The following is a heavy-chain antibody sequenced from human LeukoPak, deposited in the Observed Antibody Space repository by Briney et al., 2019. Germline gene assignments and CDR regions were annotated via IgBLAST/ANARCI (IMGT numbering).Heavy chain of an antibody. J-gene: IGHJ4*02. Sequence: SVTASCTASGGTFSSYAISWVRQAPGQGLEWMGRIIPILGIANYAQKFQGRVTITADKSTSTAYMELSSLRSEDTAVYYCARDGREYYYDSSGYIDYWGQGTLVTVSS. V-gene: IGHV1-69*04. CDR1: GGTFSSYA. D-gene: IGHD3-22*01. CDR2: IIPILGIA. CDR3: ARDGREYYYDSSGYIDY.